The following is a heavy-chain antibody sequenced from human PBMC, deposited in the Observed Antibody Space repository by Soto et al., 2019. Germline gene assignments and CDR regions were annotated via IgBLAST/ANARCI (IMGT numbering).Heavy chain of an antibody. CDR2: ISRSGRGSA. D-gene: IGHD2-8*01. CDR3: ARGRSLGTSGSWVGNLPFDH. V-gene: IGHV3-23*01. Sequence: GGSLRLSCAASGFTFNSYVMTWVRQAPGEGLEWVSSISRSGRGSAYYADSVKGRFTISRDNSEDTLFLQMNNLRDEDTALYYCARGRSLGTSGSWVGNLPFDHWGRGTLVTVSS. CDR1: GFTFNSYV. J-gene: IGHJ4*02.